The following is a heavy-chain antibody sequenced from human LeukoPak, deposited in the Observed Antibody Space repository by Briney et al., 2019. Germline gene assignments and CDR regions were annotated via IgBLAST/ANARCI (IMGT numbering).Heavy chain of an antibody. Sequence: PSETLSLTCTVSGGSISSYYWSWIRQPAGKGLEWIGRIYTSGSTNYNPSLKSRVTISVGTSKNQFSLKLSSVTAADTAVYYCARGGLVAADDYWGQGTLVTVSS. D-gene: IGHD2-15*01. CDR3: ARGGLVAADDY. CDR1: GGSISSYY. J-gene: IGHJ4*02. V-gene: IGHV4-4*07. CDR2: IYTSGST.